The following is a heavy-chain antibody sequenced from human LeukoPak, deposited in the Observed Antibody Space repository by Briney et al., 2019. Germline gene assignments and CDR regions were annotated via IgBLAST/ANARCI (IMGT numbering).Heavy chain of an antibody. D-gene: IGHD3-10*01. CDR1: GFTFSSYG. CDR3: AKDYGSGSYDDPFDY. CDR2: ISYDGSNK. J-gene: IGHJ4*02. Sequence: GGSLKLSCAASGFTFSSYGMHWVRQAPGKGLEWVAVISYDGSNKYYADSVKGRFTISRDNSKNTLYLQMNSLRAEDTAVYYCAKDYGSGSYDDPFDYWGQGTLVTVSS. V-gene: IGHV3-30*18.